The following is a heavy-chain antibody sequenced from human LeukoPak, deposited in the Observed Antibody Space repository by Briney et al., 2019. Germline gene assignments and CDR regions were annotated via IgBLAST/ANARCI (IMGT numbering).Heavy chain of an antibody. V-gene: IGHV3-23*01. Sequence: PGGSLRLSCAASGFTFSSYAMSWVRQAPGKGLEWVSAISSSGDSTDYADSVKGRFTISRDNSQNTLYLQMNSLRAEDTAVYYCAEGGYYQDFDYWGQGTLVTVSS. CDR1: GFTFSSYA. J-gene: IGHJ4*02. CDR2: ISSSGDST. D-gene: IGHD1-26*01. CDR3: AEGGYYQDFDY.